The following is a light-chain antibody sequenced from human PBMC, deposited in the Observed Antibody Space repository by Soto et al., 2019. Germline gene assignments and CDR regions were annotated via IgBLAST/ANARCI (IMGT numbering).Light chain of an antibody. CDR1: QSISSW. Sequence: DIQMTQSPSTLSASVGDRVTITCRASQSISSWLAWYQQKPGKAPKLLIYDASSLESGVPSRFSGSVSGTKFTLTITSLQPDAFATYDGKPDNSYWTFGQGTKVDIK. J-gene: IGKJ1*01. V-gene: IGKV1-5*01. CDR2: DAS. CDR3: KPDNSYWT.